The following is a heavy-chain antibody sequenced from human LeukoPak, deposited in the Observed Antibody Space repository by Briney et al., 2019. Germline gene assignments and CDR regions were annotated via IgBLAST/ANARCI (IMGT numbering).Heavy chain of an antibody. V-gene: IGHV3-30-3*01. CDR2: ISYDGSNK. CDR1: GFTFSSYA. Sequence: GGFLRLSCAASGFTFSSYAMHWVRQAPGKGLEWVAVISYDGSNKYYADSVKGRFTISRDNSKNTLYLQMNSLRAEDTAVYYCASVEWELLLGGAFDIWGQGTMVTVSS. D-gene: IGHD1-26*01. CDR3: ASVEWELLLGGAFDI. J-gene: IGHJ3*02.